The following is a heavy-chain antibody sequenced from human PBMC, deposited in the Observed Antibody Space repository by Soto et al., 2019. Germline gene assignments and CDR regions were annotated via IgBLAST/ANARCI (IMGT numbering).Heavy chain of an antibody. CDR2: IFSSGTT. D-gene: IGHD3-16*01. V-gene: IGHV4-30-4*02. Sequence: SETLSLTCTVSGDPIGGGNKYWSWIRQAPGKGLEWIGYIFSSGTTYYNPSLKSRLTMSLDTSQNQFSLKLNSVTAADTAVYFCARVPSPFDFYYAMDVWGQGTTVTVSS. CDR1: GDPIGGGNKY. J-gene: IGHJ6*02. CDR3: ARVPSPFDFYYAMDV.